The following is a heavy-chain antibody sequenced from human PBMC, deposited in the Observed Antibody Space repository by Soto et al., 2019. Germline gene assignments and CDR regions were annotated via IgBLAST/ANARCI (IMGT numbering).Heavy chain of an antibody. V-gene: IGHV1-24*01. J-gene: IGHJ6*02. CDR1: GYTLTELS. CDR3: VWFGELLGAYYYGMDV. Sequence: GASVNVSCKVSGYTLTELSMHWVRQAPGKGLEWMGGFDPEDGETIYAQKFQGRVTMTEDTSTDTAYMELSSLRSEDTAVYYCVWFGELLGAYYYGMDVWGQGTTVTVSS. D-gene: IGHD3-10*01. CDR2: FDPEDGET.